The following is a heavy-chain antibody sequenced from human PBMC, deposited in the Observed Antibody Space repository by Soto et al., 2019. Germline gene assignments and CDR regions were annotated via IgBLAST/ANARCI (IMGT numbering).Heavy chain of an antibody. J-gene: IGHJ4*02. V-gene: IGHV3-11*01. D-gene: IGHD6-19*01. CDR3: ARRLQWQLRPLDS. Sequence: QVHLMESGGGLVKPGGSLRLSCAGSGFTFSDYYMTWIRQAPGKGLEWVSYINTLSSAIYYAGSVKGRFTISRDNAKNSLYLQMNSLRAEDTAVYYCARRLQWQLRPLDSWGRGTLVTVSS. CDR1: GFTFSDYY. CDR2: INTLSSAI.